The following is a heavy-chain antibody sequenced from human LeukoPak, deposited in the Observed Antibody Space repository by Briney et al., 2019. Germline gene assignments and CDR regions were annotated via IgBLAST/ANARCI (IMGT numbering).Heavy chain of an antibody. CDR2: INPSGGST. Sequence: ASVKISCKASGYTFTSYYMHWVRQAPGQGLEWMGIINPSGGSTSYAQKFQGRVTMTRDTSTSTVYMELSSLRSEDTAVYYCARTLIAYCGGDCYSGAFDIWGQGTMVTVSS. D-gene: IGHD2-21*02. CDR1: GYTFTSYY. J-gene: IGHJ3*02. CDR3: ARTLIAYCGGDCYSGAFDI. V-gene: IGHV1-46*01.